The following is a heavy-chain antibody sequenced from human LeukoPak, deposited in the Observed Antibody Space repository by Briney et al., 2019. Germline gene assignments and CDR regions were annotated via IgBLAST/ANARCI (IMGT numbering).Heavy chain of an antibody. CDR1: GGSISSYY. J-gene: IGHJ4*02. Sequence: TSETLSLTCTVSGGSISSYYWSWVRQFPGKGLEWIGEINHSGGTNYNPSLKSRVIISEDTSKNQFSLRLSSVTAADTAVYYCAREYPRYTYGLGRVLDYWGQGTRVTVSS. D-gene: IGHD2-8*01. V-gene: IGHV4-34*01. CDR2: INHSGGT. CDR3: AREYPRYTYGLGRVLDY.